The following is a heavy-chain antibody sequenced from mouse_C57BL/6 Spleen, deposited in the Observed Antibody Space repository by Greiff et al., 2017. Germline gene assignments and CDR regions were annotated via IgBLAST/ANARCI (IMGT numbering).Heavy chain of an antibody. CDR3: ARCSSSFDY. J-gene: IGHJ2*01. Sequence: QVQLKQSGAELVRPGTSVKVSCKASGYAFTNYLIEWVKQRPGQGLEWIGVINPGSGGTNYNEKFKGKATLTADKSSSTAYMQLSSLTSEDSAVYFCARCSSSFDYWGQGTTLTVSS. CDR1: GYAFTNYL. CDR2: INPGSGGT. V-gene: IGHV1-54*01. D-gene: IGHD1-1*01.